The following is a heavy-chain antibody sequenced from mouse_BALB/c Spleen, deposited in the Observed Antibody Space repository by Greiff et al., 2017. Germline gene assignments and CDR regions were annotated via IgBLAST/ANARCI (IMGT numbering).Heavy chain of an antibody. Sequence: EVMLVESGGGLVKPGGSLKLSCAASGFTFSSYTMSWVRQTPEKRLEWVATISSGGSYTYYPDSVKGRFTISRDNAKNTLYLQMSSLKSEDTAMYYCTRVRDYYGSSYAYWGQGTTLTVSS. D-gene: IGHD1-1*01. CDR1: GFTFSSYT. J-gene: IGHJ2*01. CDR3: TRVRDYYGSSYAY. V-gene: IGHV5-6-4*01. CDR2: ISSGGSYT.